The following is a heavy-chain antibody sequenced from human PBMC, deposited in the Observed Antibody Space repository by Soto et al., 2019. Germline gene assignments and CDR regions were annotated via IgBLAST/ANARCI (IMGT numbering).Heavy chain of an antibody. Sequence: GESLKISCQASGYSFTSYWISWVRQMPGKGLEWMGRIDPSDSYTNYSPSFQGHVTISADKSISTAYLQWSSLKASDTAMYYCAGSNDYGDYVGMDVWGQGTTVTVSS. D-gene: IGHD4-17*01. J-gene: IGHJ6*02. CDR1: GYSFTSYW. CDR3: AGSNDYGDYVGMDV. CDR2: IDPSDSYT. V-gene: IGHV5-10-1*01.